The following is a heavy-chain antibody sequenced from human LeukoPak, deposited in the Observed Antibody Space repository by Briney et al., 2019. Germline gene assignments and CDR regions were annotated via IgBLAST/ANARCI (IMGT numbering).Heavy chain of an antibody. Sequence: ASVKVSCTASGYTFTSYAMHWVRQAPGQRLEWMGWINAGNGNTKHSQKFQGRVTITRDTSASTAYMELSSLRSEDTAVYYCARDVEDGGSWFYYYYYGMDVWGQGTTVTVSS. V-gene: IGHV1-3*01. D-gene: IGHD6-13*01. CDR1: GYTFTSYA. CDR2: INAGNGNT. CDR3: ARDVEDGGSWFYYYYYGMDV. J-gene: IGHJ6*02.